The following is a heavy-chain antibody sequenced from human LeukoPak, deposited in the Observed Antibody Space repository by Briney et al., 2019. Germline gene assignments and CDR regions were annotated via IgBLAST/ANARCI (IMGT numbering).Heavy chain of an antibody. CDR1: GFTFSDYW. CDR3: AIGNYALG. CDR2: INTDGGST. V-gene: IGHV3-74*01. D-gene: IGHD3-16*01. J-gene: IGHJ4*02. Sequence: GGSLRLSCAASGFTFSDYWMHWVRQAPGKGLVWVSRINTDGGSTTYADSVKGRSTISRDNAKNTLYLQMNSLRAEDTAVYYCAIGNYALGWGQGTLVTVSS.